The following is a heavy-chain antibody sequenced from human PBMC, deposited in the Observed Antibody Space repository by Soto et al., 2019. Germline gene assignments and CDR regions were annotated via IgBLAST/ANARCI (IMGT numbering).Heavy chain of an antibody. Sequence: PSETLSLTYTVSGGSVSSGSYYWSWIRQPPGKGLEWIGYIYYSGSTNYNPSLKSRVTISVDTSKNQFSLKLSSVTAADTAVYYCARDGGSGPGMDVWGQGTTVTVSS. J-gene: IGHJ6*02. CDR2: IYYSGST. CDR3: ARDGGSGPGMDV. CDR1: GGSVSSGSYY. V-gene: IGHV4-61*01. D-gene: IGHD3-10*01.